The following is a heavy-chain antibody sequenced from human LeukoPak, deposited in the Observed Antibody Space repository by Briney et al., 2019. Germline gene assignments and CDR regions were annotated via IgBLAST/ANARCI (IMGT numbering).Heavy chain of an antibody. CDR1: GGTLSSYA. V-gene: IGHV1-69*04. D-gene: IGHD3-10*01. CDR2: IIPILGIA. Sequence: SVKVSCKASGGTLSSYAISWVRHAPGQGLEWMGRIIPILGIANYAQKFQGRVTISADKSPRTAYMELSSLRSEDTAVYYWARPYYYGSGEKQHYFDYWGQGTLVTVSS. CDR3: ARPYYYGSGEKQHYFDY. J-gene: IGHJ4*02.